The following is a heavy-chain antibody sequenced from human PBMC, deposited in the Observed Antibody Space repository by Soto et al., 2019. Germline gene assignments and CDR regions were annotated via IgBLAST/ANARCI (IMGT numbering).Heavy chain of an antibody. J-gene: IGHJ3*02. CDR2: VTPYKADT. V-gene: IGHV1-18*04. CDR3: ATDGPSNSGNLYAFDI. D-gene: IGHD5-12*01. CDR1: GYTLTNYG. Sequence: QAQLVQSRAEVTKSGASVRVSCKASGYTLTNYGVTWVRQAPGQGLEWLGRVTPYKADTNSAQNLQGRVTMATDTSTNTAYLELSSLRSDDTAVYFCATDGPSNSGNLYAFDIWGQGTMVTVSA.